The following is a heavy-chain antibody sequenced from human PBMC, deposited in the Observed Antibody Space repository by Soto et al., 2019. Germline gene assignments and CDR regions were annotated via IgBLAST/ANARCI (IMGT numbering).Heavy chain of an antibody. Sequence: QVQLVQSGAEVKKPGSSVKVSCKASGGTFSSYAISWVRQAPGQGLEWMGGIIPIFGTANYAQKFQGRVTITADKSTSTAYMELSSLRSEDTAVYYCARVAMSSVGDGPGTTGTTTFDYWGQGTLVTVSS. D-gene: IGHD1-1*01. CDR2: IIPIFGTA. V-gene: IGHV1-69*06. CDR3: ARVAMSSVGDGPGTTGTTTFDY. CDR1: GGTFSSYA. J-gene: IGHJ4*02.